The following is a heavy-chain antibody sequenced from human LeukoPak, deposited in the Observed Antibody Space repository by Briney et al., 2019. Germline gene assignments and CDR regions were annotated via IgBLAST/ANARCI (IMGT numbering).Heavy chain of an antibody. Sequence: PSETLSLTCAVYGGSFSGYYWSWIRQPAGKGLEWIGRIYTSGSTNYNPSLKSRVTISVDTSKNQFSLKLSSVTAADTAVYYCARSPQHHVEDTAMVNPPYYYYYYMDVWGKGTTVTISS. V-gene: IGHV4-59*10. CDR3: ARSPQHHVEDTAMVNPPYYYYYYMDV. CDR1: GGSFSGYY. CDR2: IYTSGST. D-gene: IGHD5-18*01. J-gene: IGHJ6*03.